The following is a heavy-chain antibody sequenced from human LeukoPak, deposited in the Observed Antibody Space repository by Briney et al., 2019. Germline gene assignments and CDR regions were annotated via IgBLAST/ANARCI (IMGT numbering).Heavy chain of an antibody. J-gene: IGHJ4*02. CDR3: AKDPAIVATPLFFVS. Sequence: PGGSLRLSCVASGFTFSSYAMSWVRQAPGKGLEWVSVISGGGGSTKYADSVKGRFTVSRDNSKNTVFLQMNSLRAEDTAFYYCAKDPAIVATPLFFVSWGQGTLVTVSS. V-gene: IGHV3-23*01. D-gene: IGHD5-12*01. CDR2: ISGGGGST. CDR1: GFTFSSYA.